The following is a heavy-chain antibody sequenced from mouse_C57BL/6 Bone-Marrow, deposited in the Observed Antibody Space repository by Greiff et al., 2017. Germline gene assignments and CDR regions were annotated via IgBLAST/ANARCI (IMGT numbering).Heavy chain of an antibody. Sequence: VQLQQSGAELVRPGASVKLSCTASGFNIKDDYMHWVKQRPEQGLEWIGWIDPENGDTEYASKFQGKATITADTSSNTAYLQLSILTSEDTAVYYSTIGGYYGYWGQDTPLTVSS. CDR2: IDPENGDT. CDR1: GFNIKDDY. V-gene: IGHV14-4*01. D-gene: IGHD2-3*01. CDR3: TIGGYYGY. J-gene: IGHJ2*01.